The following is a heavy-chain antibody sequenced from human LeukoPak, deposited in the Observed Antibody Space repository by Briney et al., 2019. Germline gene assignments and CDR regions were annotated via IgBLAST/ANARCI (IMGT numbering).Heavy chain of an antibody. V-gene: IGHV3-23*01. D-gene: IGHD1-26*01. J-gene: IGHJ4*02. Sequence: GGSLRLSCAASGFSFSRYEMNWVRQAPGKGLEWVSAISGSGGSTYYADSVKGRLTISRDNSKSTLYLQMNSLRAEDTAVYYCATTISGSRTGFDYWGQGTLVTVSS. CDR1: GFSFSRYE. CDR3: ATTISGSRTGFDY. CDR2: ISGSGGST.